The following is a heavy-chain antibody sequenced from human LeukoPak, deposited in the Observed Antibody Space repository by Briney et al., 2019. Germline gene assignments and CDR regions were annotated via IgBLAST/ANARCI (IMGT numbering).Heavy chain of an antibody. J-gene: IGHJ6*02. CDR3: ARDGGSSTKEPTGGYYYYGMDV. CDR2: TYSDGST. D-gene: IGHD1-1*01. CDR1: GFTVSRNY. V-gene: IGHV3-53*01. Sequence: GGSLRLSCAASGFTVSRNYMSWVRQAPGKGLEWVSLTYSDGSTSYTESVKGRFTISRDNSKNTLSLQLNSLRAEDTAVYYCARDGGSSTKEPTGGYYYYGMDVWGQGTTFTVSS.